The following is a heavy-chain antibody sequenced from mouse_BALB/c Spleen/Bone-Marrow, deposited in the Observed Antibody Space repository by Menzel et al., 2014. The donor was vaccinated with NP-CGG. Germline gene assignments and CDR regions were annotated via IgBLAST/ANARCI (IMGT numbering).Heavy chain of an antibody. CDR3: ARTTTATSY. D-gene: IGHD1-2*01. Sequence: VNVVESGAELARPGASVKLSRKASGYTFTDYYINWMKQRTGQGLEWIGEIYPGSDNTYYNEKFKGKATLTADKSSSTTYMQLSSLTSEDSAVYFCARTTTATSYWGQGTLVTVSA. J-gene: IGHJ3*01. CDR1: GYTFTDYY. V-gene: IGHV1-77*01. CDR2: IYPGSDNT.